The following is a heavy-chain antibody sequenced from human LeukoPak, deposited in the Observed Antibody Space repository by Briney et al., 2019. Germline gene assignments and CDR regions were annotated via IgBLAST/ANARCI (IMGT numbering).Heavy chain of an antibody. D-gene: IGHD5-18*01. CDR3: AKFVDTAMVTGFDY. CDR2: INPNSGGT. Sequence: GASVKVSCKASGYTFTGYYMHWVRQAPGQGLEWMGWINPNSGGTNYAQKFQGRVTMTRDTSISTAYMELSRLRSDDTAVYYCAKFVDTAMVTGFDYWGQGTLVTVSS. CDR1: GYTFTGYY. J-gene: IGHJ4*02. V-gene: IGHV1-2*02.